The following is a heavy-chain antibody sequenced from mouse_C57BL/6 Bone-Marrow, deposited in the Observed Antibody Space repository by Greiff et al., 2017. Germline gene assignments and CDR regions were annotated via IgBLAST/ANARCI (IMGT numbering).Heavy chain of an antibody. V-gene: IGHV1-26*01. J-gene: IGHJ2*01. CDR3: GYGSSEYYFDY. D-gene: IGHD1-1*01. CDR1: GYTFTDYY. CDR2: INPNNGGT. Sequence: EVQLQQSGPELVKPGASVKISCKASGYTFTDYYMNWVKQSHGKSLEWIGDINPNNGGTSYNQKFKGKATLTVDKSSSTAYMELRSLTSEDSAVYYCGYGSSEYYFDYWGQGTTLTVSS.